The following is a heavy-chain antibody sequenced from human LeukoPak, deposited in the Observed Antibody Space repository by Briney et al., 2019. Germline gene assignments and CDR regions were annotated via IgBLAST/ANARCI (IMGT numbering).Heavy chain of an antibody. CDR3: ASESLTVTMRN. D-gene: IGHD4-17*01. CDR2: INPNSGGT. CDR1: GGTLSSYA. J-gene: IGHJ4*02. Sequence: GASVKVSCKASGGTLSSYAISWVRQAPGQGLEWMGWINPNSGGTNYAQKFQGRVTMTRDTSISTAYMELSRLRSDDTAVYYCASESLTVTMRNWGQGTLVTVSS. V-gene: IGHV1-2*02.